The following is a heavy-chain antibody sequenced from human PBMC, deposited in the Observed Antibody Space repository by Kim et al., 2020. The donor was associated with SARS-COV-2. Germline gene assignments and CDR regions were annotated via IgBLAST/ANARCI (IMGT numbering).Heavy chain of an antibody. CDR2: ISSSSSYI. V-gene: IGHV3-21*01. J-gene: IGHJ4*02. CDR3: ARDESIFRKIAAAGIDY. CDR1: GFTFSSYS. D-gene: IGHD6-13*01. Sequence: GGSLRLSCAASGFTFSSYSMNWVRHAPGKGLEWVSSISSSSSYIYYADSVKGRFTISRDNAKNSLYLQMNSLRAEDTAVYYCARDESIFRKIAAAGIDYWGQGTLVTVSS.